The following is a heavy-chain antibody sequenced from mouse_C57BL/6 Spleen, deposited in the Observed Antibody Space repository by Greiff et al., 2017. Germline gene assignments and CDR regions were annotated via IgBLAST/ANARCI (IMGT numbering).Heavy chain of an antibody. J-gene: IGHJ4*01. Sequence: QVQLQQPGAELVKPGASVKLSCKASGYTFTSSWMHWVKQRPGQGLEWIGRIHPNSGSTNYNEKFKSKATLTVDKSSSTAYMQLSSLTSEDSAVYYCPITTVEYAMDYWGQGTSVTVSS. CDR1: GYTFTSSW. V-gene: IGHV1-64*01. CDR2: IHPNSGST. D-gene: IGHD1-1*01. CDR3: PITTVEYAMDY.